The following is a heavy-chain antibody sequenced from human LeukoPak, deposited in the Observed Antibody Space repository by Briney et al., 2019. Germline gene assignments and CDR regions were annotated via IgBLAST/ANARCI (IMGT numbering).Heavy chain of an antibody. CDR2: IYPGDSDT. D-gene: IGHD5-12*01. Sequence: GESLKIPCKGSGYSFTSYWIGWVRQMPGKGLEWMGIIYPGDSDTRYSPSFQGQVTISADKSISTAYLQWSSLKASDTAMYYCARLGYSGYDPAQFDYWGQGTLVTVSS. V-gene: IGHV5-51*01. J-gene: IGHJ4*02. CDR1: GYSFTSYW. CDR3: ARLGYSGYDPAQFDY.